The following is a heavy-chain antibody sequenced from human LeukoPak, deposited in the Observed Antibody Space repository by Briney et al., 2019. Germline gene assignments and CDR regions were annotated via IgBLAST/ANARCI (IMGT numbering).Heavy chain of an antibody. CDR3: AKEINLLRYFGWLPY. V-gene: IGHV3-23*01. Sequence: GGSLRLSCAASGFTFSSYGMSWVRQAPGKGLGWVSAISGSGGSTYYADSVKGRFTISRDNSKNTLYLQMNSLRAEDTAVYYCAKEINLLRYFGWLPYWGQGTLVTVSS. D-gene: IGHD3-9*01. J-gene: IGHJ4*02. CDR1: GFTFSSYG. CDR2: ISGSGGST.